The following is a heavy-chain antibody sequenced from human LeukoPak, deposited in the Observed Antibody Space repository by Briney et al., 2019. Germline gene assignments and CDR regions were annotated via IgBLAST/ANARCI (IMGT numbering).Heavy chain of an antibody. Sequence: GGSLRLSCAASGFTFSSYSMNWVRQAPGKGLEWVSSISSSSSYIYYADSVKGRFTISRDNAKNSLYLQINSLRAEDTAVYYCATPGIAAAGTLGGDYWGQGTLVTVSS. CDR2: ISSSSSYI. V-gene: IGHV3-21*01. CDR1: GFTFSSYS. J-gene: IGHJ4*02. CDR3: ATPGIAAAGTLGGDY. D-gene: IGHD6-13*01.